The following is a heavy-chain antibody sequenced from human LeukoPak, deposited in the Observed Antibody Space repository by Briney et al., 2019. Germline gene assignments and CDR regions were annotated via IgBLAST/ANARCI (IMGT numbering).Heavy chain of an antibody. V-gene: IGHV1-2*02. CDR2: VNPNSGAT. J-gene: IGHJ4*02. D-gene: IGHD6-19*01. Sequence: GASVKVSCKASGYTFTDYHMHWVRQAPGQGLEWMGWVNPNSGATNYAQKFQGRVTMTRDTSISTAFMELSGLTSDDTAVYHCARPLSTAVSDKDFDHWGQGTPVTVSS. CDR1: GYTFTDYH. CDR3: ARPLSTAVSDKDFDH.